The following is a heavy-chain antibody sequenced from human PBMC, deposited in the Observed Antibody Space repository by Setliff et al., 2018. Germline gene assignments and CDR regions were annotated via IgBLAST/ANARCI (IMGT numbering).Heavy chain of an antibody. V-gene: IGHV4-34*01. D-gene: IGHD3-3*01. CDR1: GGSFCGYY. CDR2: IHHSGGT. Sequence: SETLSLTCAVSGGSFCGYYWSWIRQRPGKGLEWIGEIHHSGGTSYNPSLKSRVTISIDTSKNQFSLNLNSVTAADTAVYFCARTTHYDFWSGYLYWGQGTLVTVSS. CDR3: ARTTHYDFWSGYLY. J-gene: IGHJ4*02.